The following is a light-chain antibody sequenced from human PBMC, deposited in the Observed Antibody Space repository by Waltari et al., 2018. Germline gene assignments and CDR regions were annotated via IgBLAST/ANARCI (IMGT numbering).Light chain of an antibody. J-gene: IGKJ2*03. Sequence: DIQMTQFPSTLSASVGDSVTITCRASQSVGSWLAWYQQKPGKAPKFLIYKASSLESGVPSRFSGSGSGTEFTLTISSLQPDDFAIYYCQQYYSYYSFDQGTKLEIK. V-gene: IGKV1-5*03. CDR3: QQYYSYYS. CDR1: QSVGSW. CDR2: KAS.